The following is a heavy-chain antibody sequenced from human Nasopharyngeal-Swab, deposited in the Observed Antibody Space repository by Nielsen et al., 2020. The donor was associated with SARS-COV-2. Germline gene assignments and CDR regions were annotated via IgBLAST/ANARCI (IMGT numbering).Heavy chain of an antibody. CDR1: GFTFSSYA. V-gene: IGHV3-30-3*01. J-gene: IGHJ6*02. D-gene: IGHD6-13*01. CDR3: ARDQGSSWYTYYYYYGMDV. Sequence: GESLKISCTASGFTFSSYAMNWVRQAPGKWLEWVAVISYDGSTKYYADSVKGRFTISRDNSKNTLYLQMNSLRAEDTAVYYCARDQGSSWYTYYYYYGMDVWGPGTTVTVSS. CDR2: ISYDGSTK.